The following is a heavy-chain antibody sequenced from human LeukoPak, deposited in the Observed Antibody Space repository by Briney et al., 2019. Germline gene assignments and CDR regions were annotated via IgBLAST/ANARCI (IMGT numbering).Heavy chain of an antibody. D-gene: IGHD5-24*01. CDR2: IRYDGSNK. V-gene: IGHV3-30*02. Sequence: GGSLRLSCAAYGFTFSNYGMHWVRQAPGKGLEWVAFIRYDGSNKYYAETVKGRFTISRDNSKNTLYLQMNSLRTEDTAVYYCARRRDGYSFSFDYWGQGTLVTVSS. J-gene: IGHJ4*02. CDR3: ARRRDGYSFSFDY. CDR1: GFTFSNYG.